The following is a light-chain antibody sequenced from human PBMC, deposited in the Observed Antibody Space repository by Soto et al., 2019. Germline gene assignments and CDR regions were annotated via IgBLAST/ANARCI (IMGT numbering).Light chain of an antibody. CDR3: QQYNDWPRT. CDR2: AAS. Sequence: EIVMTQSPATLYVSPGERATLSCRATQSVSNKLAWYQQTPGQAPRLLIYAASARVTGVPARFSGSGSGTEFTLTISSLQSEDFAVYYCQQYNDWPRTFGGGTKVDIK. CDR1: QSVSNK. V-gene: IGKV3-15*01. J-gene: IGKJ4*01.